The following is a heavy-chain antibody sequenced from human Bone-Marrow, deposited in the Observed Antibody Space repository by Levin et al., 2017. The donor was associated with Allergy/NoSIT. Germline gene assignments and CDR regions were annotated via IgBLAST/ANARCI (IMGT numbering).Heavy chain of an antibody. V-gene: IGHV4-39*01. D-gene: IGHD3-22*01. Sequence: PGGSLRLSCTVSGGSISSSSYYWGWIRQPPGTGLEWIGSIYYSGSTYYNPSLKSRVTISVDTSKNQFSLKLSSVTAADTAVYYCAGRAEGITMIVAASLGAFDIWGQGTMVTVSS. CDR2: IYYSGST. CDR3: AGRAEGITMIVAASLGAFDI. J-gene: IGHJ3*02. CDR1: GGSISSSSYY.